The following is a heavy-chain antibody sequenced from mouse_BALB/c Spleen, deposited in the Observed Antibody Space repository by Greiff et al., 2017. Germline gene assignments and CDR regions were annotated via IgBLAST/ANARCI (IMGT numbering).Heavy chain of an antibody. J-gene: IGHJ1*01. V-gene: IGHV5-17*02. CDR3: ARSITLYFDV. CDR1: GFTFSSFG. CDR2: ISSGSSTI. D-gene: IGHD1-2*01. Sequence: EVKLMESGGGLVQPGGSRKLSCAASGFTFSSFGMHWVRQAPEKGLEWVAYISSGSSTIYYADTVKGRFTISRDNPKNTLFLQLPSLRSEDTAMYYCARSITLYFDVWGAGTTVTVSS.